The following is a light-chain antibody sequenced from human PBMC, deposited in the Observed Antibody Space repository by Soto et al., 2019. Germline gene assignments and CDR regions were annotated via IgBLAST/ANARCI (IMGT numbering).Light chain of an antibody. V-gene: IGKV3-20*01. CDR3: QQYGSSVLT. CDR1: QSVNSGS. J-gene: IGKJ1*01. CDR2: GAT. Sequence: DIALTQSPGTLSLSPGDRAILSCRASQSVNSGSLAWYQHRPGQAPRLLIYGATIRATGIPDKFSGSGSGTDFTLTISRLEPEDFAVYYCQQYGSSVLTFGQGTKVEIK.